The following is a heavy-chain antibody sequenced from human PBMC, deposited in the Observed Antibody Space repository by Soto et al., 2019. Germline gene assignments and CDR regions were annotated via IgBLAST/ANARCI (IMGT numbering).Heavy chain of an antibody. J-gene: IGHJ4*02. Sequence: GGSLRLSCAASGFTFSSYSMNWVRQAPGKGLEWVSSISSSSSYIYYADSVKGRFTISRDNAKNSLYLQMNSLRAEDTAVYYSGREKAVLRYFDGFPNGKITYGGRGPRVTVPS. V-gene: IGHV3-21*01. CDR3: GREKAVLRYFDGFPNGKITY. CDR1: GFTFSSYS. D-gene: IGHD3-9*01. CDR2: ISSSSSYI.